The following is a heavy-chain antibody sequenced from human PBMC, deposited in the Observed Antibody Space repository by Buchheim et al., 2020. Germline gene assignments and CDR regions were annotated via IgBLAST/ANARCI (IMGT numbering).Heavy chain of an antibody. Sequence: EVPLLESGGGLVQLGGSLRLSCAASGFTFCSYAMSWVRQAPGKGLEWVSAISGSGGSTYYADSVKGRFTIPRDISKNTLYLQMNSLRAEDTAVYYCAKSLSSPGIAAAGTLWGQGTL. V-gene: IGHV3-23*01. D-gene: IGHD6-13*01. CDR1: GFTFCSYA. CDR2: ISGSGGST. CDR3: AKSLSSPGIAAAGTL. J-gene: IGHJ4*02.